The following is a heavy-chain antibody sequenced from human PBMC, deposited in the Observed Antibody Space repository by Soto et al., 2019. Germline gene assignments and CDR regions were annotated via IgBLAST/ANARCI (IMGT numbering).Heavy chain of an antibody. CDR2: IYYSGST. V-gene: IGHV4-59*01. D-gene: IGHD2-15*01. Sequence: SDTLSLTCTVSGGSIRSYSWNWIRQPPGKGLEWIGYIYYSGSTNYNPSLKSRVTISVDTSKNQFSMKLSSVTAADTAVYYCASTSRHCSGSTFLFDTNFDYWGQGTLVTVS. J-gene: IGHJ4*02. CDR3: ASTSRHCSGSTFLFDTNFDY. CDR1: GGSIRSYS.